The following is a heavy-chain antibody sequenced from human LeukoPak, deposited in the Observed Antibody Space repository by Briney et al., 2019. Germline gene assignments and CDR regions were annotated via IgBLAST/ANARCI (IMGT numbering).Heavy chain of an antibody. CDR1: GYTFTSYD. CDR2: MNPNSGNT. J-gene: IGHJ3*02. CDR3: ARGLLPIYYDSSAYPFDI. V-gene: IGHV1-8*01. Sequence: ASVKVSCKASGYTFTSYDINWVRQATGQGLEWMGWMNPNSGNTGYAQKFQGRVTMTRNTSISTAYMELSSLRSEDTAVYYCARGLLPIYYDSSAYPFDIWGQGTMVTVSS. D-gene: IGHD3-22*01.